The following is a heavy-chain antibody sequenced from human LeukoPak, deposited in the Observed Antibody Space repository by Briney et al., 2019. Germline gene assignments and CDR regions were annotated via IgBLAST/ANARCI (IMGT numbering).Heavy chain of an antibody. CDR1: GYTVSSYG. CDR3: ARLLGELRTFDY. CDR2: ISAYNVNT. V-gene: IGHV1-18*01. D-gene: IGHD1-26*01. J-gene: IGHJ4*02. Sequence: RWASVTVSCKASGYTVSSYGISWVRQAPGQGLECMGWISAYNVNTNYAQKFQGRVTMTADTSTSTAYMELRSLRSDDTAVYYCARLLGELRTFDYWGQGTLVTVSS.